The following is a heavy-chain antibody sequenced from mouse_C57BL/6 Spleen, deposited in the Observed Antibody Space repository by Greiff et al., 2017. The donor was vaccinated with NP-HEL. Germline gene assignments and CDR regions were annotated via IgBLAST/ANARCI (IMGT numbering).Heavy chain of an antibody. Sequence: QVQLQQPGTELVKPGASVKLSCKASGYTFTSYWMHWVKQRPGQGLEWIGNINPSNGGTNYNEKFKSKANLTVDKSSSTAYMQLSSLTSEDSAVYYCARGLYSNYGHFDVWGTGTTVTVSS. CDR3: ARGLYSNYGHFDV. V-gene: IGHV1-53*01. D-gene: IGHD2-5*01. CDR2: INPSNGGT. J-gene: IGHJ1*03. CDR1: GYTFTSYW.